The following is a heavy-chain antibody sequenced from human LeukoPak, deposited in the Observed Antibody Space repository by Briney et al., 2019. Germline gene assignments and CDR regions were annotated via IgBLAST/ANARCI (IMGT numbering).Heavy chain of an antibody. CDR1: GFTFSSYA. V-gene: IGHV3-23*01. J-gene: IGHJ4*02. Sequence: PGGSLRLSCAASGFTFSSYAMGWVRQAPGKGLEWVSAISGRGGSTYYADSVKGRFTVSIDNSKNTLSLQMNSLRAEDTAVYYCAKDEQWLVYDYWGQGTLVTVSS. CDR3: AKDEQWLVYDY. CDR2: ISGRGGST. D-gene: IGHD6-19*01.